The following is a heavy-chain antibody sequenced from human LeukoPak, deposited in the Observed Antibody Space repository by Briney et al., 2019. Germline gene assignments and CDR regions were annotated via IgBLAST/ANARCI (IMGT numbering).Heavy chain of an antibody. Sequence: PGASLKISCKGSGYSFTSYWIGWVRQMPGKVLEWMGIIYTGDSDTSYCLSCQGEVTVSADKSLITVYLHCVSVEASDLSLYSGARHEGNPWQNDYWGQGTLVTVSS. CDR2: IYTGDSDT. CDR3: ARHEGNPWQNDY. V-gene: IGHV5-51*01. D-gene: IGHD1-14*01. J-gene: IGHJ4*02. CDR1: GYSFTSYW.